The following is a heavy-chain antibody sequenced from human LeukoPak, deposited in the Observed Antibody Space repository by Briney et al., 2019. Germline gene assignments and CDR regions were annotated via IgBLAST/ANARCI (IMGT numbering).Heavy chain of an antibody. CDR3: AKGRGSSVDNPLDY. Sequence: GGSLRLSCAASGFTFSSYAMSWVRQAPGKGLEWVSAISGSGGSTYYADSVKDRFTISRDNSKSTLYLQMNRLRAEDAAVYYCAKGRGSSVDNPLDYWGQGTLVTVSS. D-gene: IGHD2-15*01. CDR2: ISGSGGST. V-gene: IGHV3-23*01. CDR1: GFTFSSYA. J-gene: IGHJ4*02.